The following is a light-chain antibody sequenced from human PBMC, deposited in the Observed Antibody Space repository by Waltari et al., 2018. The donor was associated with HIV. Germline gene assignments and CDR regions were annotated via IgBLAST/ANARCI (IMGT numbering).Light chain of an antibody. J-gene: IGLJ3*02. CDR1: SSDVGDYDY. CDR2: DVA. CDR3: CSYAGSYTWV. V-gene: IGLV2-11*01. Sequence: QSALTQPRSVSGSPGQSVTISCPGSSSDVGDYDYVSWFQQHPGKAPSLMIYDVAKRPSGVPDRFSGSKSGNTASLTISGLQAEDEGDYFCCSYAGSYTWVFGGGTKLTVL.